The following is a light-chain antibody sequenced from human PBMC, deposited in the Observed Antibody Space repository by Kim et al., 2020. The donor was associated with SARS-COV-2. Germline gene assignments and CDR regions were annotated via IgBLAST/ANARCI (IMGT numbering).Light chain of an antibody. CDR2: TAS. V-gene: IGKV1-39*01. J-gene: IGKJ2*01. Sequence: SASVGDRVTITFRASQRISSYLNWYQQKPGKVPRLVIYTASSLQSGVPSRFSGSGSGTDFTLTISSLQPEDSATYYCQQSYSTLYTFGQGTKLEI. CDR1: QRISSY. CDR3: QQSYSTLYT.